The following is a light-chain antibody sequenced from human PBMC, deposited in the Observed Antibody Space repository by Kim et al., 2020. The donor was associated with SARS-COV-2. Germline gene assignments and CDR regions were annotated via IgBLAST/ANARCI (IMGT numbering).Light chain of an antibody. V-gene: IGKV3-11*01. CDR2: DAS. CDR3: QQRSNWPIT. CDR1: QSVSSY. J-gene: IGKJ5*01. Sequence: SSAGERATRSCRASQSVSSYLAWYQQKPGQAPRLLIYDASNRDTGIPARFSGSGSGTDFTLTISSLEPEDFAVYYCQQRSNWPITFGQGTRLEIK.